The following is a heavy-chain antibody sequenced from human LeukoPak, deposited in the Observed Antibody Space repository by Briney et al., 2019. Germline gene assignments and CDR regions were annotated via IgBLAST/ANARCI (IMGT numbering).Heavy chain of an antibody. CDR1: GFTFSSYA. V-gene: IGHV3-23*01. CDR3: AKAPPNVLLWFGELLSAFDY. J-gene: IGHJ4*02. CDR2: ISGSGGST. D-gene: IGHD3-10*01. Sequence: QAGGSLSLSCAASGFTFSSYAMSWVRQAPGKGLEWVSAISGSGGSTYYADSVKGRFTISRDNSKNTLYLQMNSLRAEDTAVYYCAKAPPNVLLWFGELLSAFDYWGQGTLVTVSS.